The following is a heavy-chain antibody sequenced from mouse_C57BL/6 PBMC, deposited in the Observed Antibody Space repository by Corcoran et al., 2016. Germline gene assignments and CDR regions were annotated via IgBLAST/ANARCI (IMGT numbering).Heavy chain of an antibody. J-gene: IGHJ3*01. CDR2: INTYSGVP. D-gene: IGHD1-1*01. Sequence: QIQLVQSGPELKKPGETVKISCKASGYTFTTHGMSWVKQAPGKGLKWMGWINTYSGVPTYADDFKGRFAFSLETSASTAYLQINNLKNEDTATYFCARSLTTVPAYWGQGTLVTVSA. CDR1: GYTFTTHG. CDR3: ARSLTTVPAY. V-gene: IGHV9-3*01.